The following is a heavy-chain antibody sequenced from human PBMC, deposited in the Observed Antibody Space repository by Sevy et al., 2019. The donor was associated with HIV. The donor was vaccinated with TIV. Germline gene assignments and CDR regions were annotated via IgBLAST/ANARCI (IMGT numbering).Heavy chain of an antibody. J-gene: IGHJ4*02. Sequence: GGSLRLSCAASGFTFSSSAMHWVRQAPGKGLEWVALITYDASNIFYADSVKGRFTISRDNSKNTLYLQMNSLRVEDTAVYYCARDGIAARLGLDYWGQGTLVTVSS. CDR1: GFTFSSSA. D-gene: IGHD6-6*01. CDR3: ARDGIAARLGLDY. V-gene: IGHV3-30-3*01. CDR2: ITYDASNI.